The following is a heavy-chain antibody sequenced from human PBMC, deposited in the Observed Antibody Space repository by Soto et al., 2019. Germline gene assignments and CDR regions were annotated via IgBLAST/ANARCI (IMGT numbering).Heavy chain of an antibody. J-gene: IGHJ4*02. CDR1: GGTFSSYA. CDR3: ARAKNYYYDSSCQGVPFDY. Sequence: QVQLVQSGAEVKKPGSSVKVSCKASGGTFSSYAISWVRQAPGQGLEWMGGIIPILGTANYAQKFQVRGTITGEEARRTGYMEQRSLRSEDMAVYYCARAKNYYYDSSCQGVPFDYWGQGTLVTVSS. D-gene: IGHD3-22*01. V-gene: IGHV1-69*01. CDR2: IIPILGTA.